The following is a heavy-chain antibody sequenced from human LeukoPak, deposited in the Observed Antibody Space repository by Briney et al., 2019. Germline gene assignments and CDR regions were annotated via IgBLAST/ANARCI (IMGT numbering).Heavy chain of an antibody. Sequence: SETLSPTCAVYGGSFSGYYWSWIRQPPGKGLEWIGEINHSGSTNYNPSLKSRVTISVDTSKNQFSLKLSSVTAADTAVYYCARGDGIAVAGNRYFDYWGQGTLVTVSS. CDR2: INHSGST. CDR1: GGSFSGYY. J-gene: IGHJ4*02. V-gene: IGHV4-34*01. CDR3: ARGDGIAVAGNRYFDY. D-gene: IGHD6-19*01.